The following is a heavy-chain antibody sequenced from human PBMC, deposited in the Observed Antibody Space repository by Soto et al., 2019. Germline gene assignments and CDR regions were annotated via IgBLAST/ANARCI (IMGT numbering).Heavy chain of an antibody. D-gene: IGHD3-3*01. CDR3: AREDTIFGVSDGMDV. CDR1: GDSVSSNSAA. Sequence: LSQTLSLTCVISGDSVSSNSAAWNWIRQSPSRGLEWLGRTYYRSKWYNDYAVSVKSRITINPDTSKNQFSLQLNSVTPEDTAVYYCAREDTIFGVSDGMDVWGQGTTVTVSS. J-gene: IGHJ6*02. CDR2: TYYRSKWYN. V-gene: IGHV6-1*01.